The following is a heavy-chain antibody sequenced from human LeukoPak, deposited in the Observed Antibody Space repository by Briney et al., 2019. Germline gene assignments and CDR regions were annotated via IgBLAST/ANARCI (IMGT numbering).Heavy chain of an antibody. CDR2: ISRNGGTT. CDR1: GFTFSTFA. J-gene: IGHJ4*02. D-gene: IGHD6-13*01. Sequence: GGSLRLSCAASGFTFSTFAMHWVRQAPGKGLEYVSAISRNGGTTYYASSAKGRFTISRDNAKNSLYLQMNSLRAEDTAVYYCARDLMGIAYRGAFYYWGQGTLVTVSS. CDR3: ARDLMGIAYRGAFYY. V-gene: IGHV3-64*01.